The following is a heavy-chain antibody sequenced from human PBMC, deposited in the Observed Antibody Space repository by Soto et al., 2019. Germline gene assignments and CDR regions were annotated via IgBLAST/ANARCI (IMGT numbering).Heavy chain of an antibody. CDR3: AKKGIAAADSIDY. J-gene: IGHJ4*02. D-gene: IGHD6-13*01. Sequence: EVQLLESGGGLVQPGGSLRLSCAASGFTFSSYAMTWVRQAPGKGLEWVSGISTSGGSTYYADSVKGRFTISRDNSKNTLYLQMNSLGAEDTAVYYCAKKGIAAADSIDYWGQGTLVTVSS. V-gene: IGHV3-23*01. CDR2: ISTSGGST. CDR1: GFTFSSYA.